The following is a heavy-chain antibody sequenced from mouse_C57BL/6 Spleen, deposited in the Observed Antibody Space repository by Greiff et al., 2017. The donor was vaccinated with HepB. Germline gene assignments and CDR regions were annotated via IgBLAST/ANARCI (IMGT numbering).Heavy chain of an antibody. CDR1: GFSLTSYG. CDR2: IWSGGST. D-gene: IGHD1-1*01. Sequence: VKVVESGPGLVQPSQSLSITCTVSGFSLTSYGVHWVRQSPGKGLEWLGVIWSGGSTDYNAAFISRLSISKDNSKSQVFFKMNSLQADDTAIYYWARKSPGYGSSYYFDYWGQGTTLTVSS. J-gene: IGHJ2*01. CDR3: ARKSPGYGSSYYFDY. V-gene: IGHV2-2*01.